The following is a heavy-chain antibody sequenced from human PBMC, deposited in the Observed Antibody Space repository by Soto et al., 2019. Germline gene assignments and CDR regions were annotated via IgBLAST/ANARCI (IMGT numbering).Heavy chain of an antibody. J-gene: IGHJ4*02. Sequence: QVHLVQSGAEVKKPGASVKVSCKGSGYDFTTYGITWVRQAPGQGLEWMAWISAHNGNTEYAQKLQGRVTVTRDTSTSTAYMELRSLRSDDTAVYYCARGRYGDYWGQGALVTVSS. V-gene: IGHV1-18*01. CDR2: ISAHNGNT. D-gene: IGHD1-1*01. CDR1: GYDFTTYG. CDR3: ARGRYGDY.